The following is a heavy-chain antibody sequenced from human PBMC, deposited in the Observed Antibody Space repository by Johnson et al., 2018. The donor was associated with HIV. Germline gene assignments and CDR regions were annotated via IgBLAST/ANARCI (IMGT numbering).Heavy chain of an antibody. CDR2: LSSRRST. CDR1: GFTVSSNY. Sequence: VQLVESGGGLVQPGGSLRLSCAASGFTVSSNYMRWVRQAPGTRLQWVSVLSSRRSTYSADSVKGRFTISRDNSKHAPYLQMHSLSAEDTAVYYCARDCRLSGSTSCHDAFDIWGQGTMVTVSS. V-gene: IGHV3-66*01. CDR3: ARDCRLSGSTSCHDAFDI. J-gene: IGHJ3*02. D-gene: IGHD2-2*01.